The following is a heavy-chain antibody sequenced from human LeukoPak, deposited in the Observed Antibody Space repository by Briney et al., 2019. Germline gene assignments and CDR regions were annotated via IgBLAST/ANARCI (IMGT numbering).Heavy chain of an antibody. CDR3: AELGITMIGGV. J-gene: IGHJ6*04. Sequence: WGSLRLSCAASGFTFDNYAMHWVRQAPGKGLEWVAVISYDGSNKYYADSVKGRFTISRDNSKNTLYLQMNSLRAEDTAVYYCAELGITMIGGVWGKGTTVTISS. CDR2: ISYDGSNK. CDR1: GFTFDNYA. D-gene: IGHD3-10*02. V-gene: IGHV3-30*04.